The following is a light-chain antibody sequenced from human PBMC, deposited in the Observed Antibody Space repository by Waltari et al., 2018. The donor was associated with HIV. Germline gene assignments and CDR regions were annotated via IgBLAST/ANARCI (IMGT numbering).Light chain of an antibody. CDR3: QVWDSGSDHV. V-gene: IGLV3-21*04. J-gene: IGLJ1*01. Sequence: SSVLTQPPSISVAPGQPAKITCGRNNIGNRDAHWYQQNPGQAPILVIFYDDHRPSGIPERFSGSNSDNTATLTINRVEVGDEADYYCQVWDSGSDHVFGSGTTVTVL. CDR1: NIGNRD. CDR2: YDD.